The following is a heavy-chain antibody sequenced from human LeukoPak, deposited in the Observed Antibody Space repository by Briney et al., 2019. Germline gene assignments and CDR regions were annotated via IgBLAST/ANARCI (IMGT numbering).Heavy chain of an antibody. D-gene: IGHD1-26*01. CDR2: IWYSGSNK. Sequence: PGRSLRLSCAASGFTFSNYGMHWVRQAPGKGLEWVAIIWYSGSNKYYADSVKGRFTISRDNSKNTLYLHMGSLRAEDMAVYYCAREEAPVGGSSFDYWGQGTLVTVSS. V-gene: IGHV3-33*01. CDR3: AREEAPVGGSSFDY. J-gene: IGHJ4*02. CDR1: GFTFSNYG.